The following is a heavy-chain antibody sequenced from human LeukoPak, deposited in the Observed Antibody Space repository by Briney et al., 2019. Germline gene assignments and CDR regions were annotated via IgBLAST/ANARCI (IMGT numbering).Heavy chain of an antibody. J-gene: IGHJ4*02. D-gene: IGHD3-16*01. CDR2: IYYSGST. CDR3: AIAMITFGAAVAKGFDC. CDR1: GGSFSTYY. V-gene: IGHV4-59*01. Sequence: TSETLSLTCTVSGGSFSTYYWSWIRQPPGKGLEWIGYIYYSGSTDYNPSLKSRVTMSLDTSKNQFSLNLNSVTAADTAVYYCAIAMITFGAAVAKGFDCWGQGTLVTVSS.